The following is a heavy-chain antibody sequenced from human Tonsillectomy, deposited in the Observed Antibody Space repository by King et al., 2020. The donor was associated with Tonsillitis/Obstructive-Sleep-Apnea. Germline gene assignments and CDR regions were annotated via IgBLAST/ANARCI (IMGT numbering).Heavy chain of an antibody. Sequence: VQLQQWGAGLLKPSETLPLTCAVYGGSFSGYYWSWIRQPPGKGLEWIGEINHSGSTNYNPSLKSRVTISVDTSKNQFSLKLSSVTAADTAVYYCARGVVGQWLPIETFDYWGQGTLVTVSS. J-gene: IGHJ4*02. CDR1: GGSFSGYY. CDR2: INHSGST. D-gene: IGHD6-19*01. CDR3: ARGVVGQWLPIETFDY. V-gene: IGHV4-34*01.